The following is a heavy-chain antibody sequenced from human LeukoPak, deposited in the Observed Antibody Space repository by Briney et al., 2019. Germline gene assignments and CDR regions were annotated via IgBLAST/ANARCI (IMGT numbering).Heavy chain of an antibody. Sequence: GGSLRLSCAASGFTFSSYGMHWVRQAPGKGLEWVAVISYDGSNKYYADSVKGRFTISRDNSKNTLYLQMNSLRAEDTAVYYCVRDGGDCGGDCYPYCYYGMDVWGQGTTVTVSS. D-gene: IGHD2-21*02. J-gene: IGHJ6*02. V-gene: IGHV3-30*03. CDR1: GFTFSSYG. CDR2: ISYDGSNK. CDR3: VRDGGDCGGDCYPYCYYGMDV.